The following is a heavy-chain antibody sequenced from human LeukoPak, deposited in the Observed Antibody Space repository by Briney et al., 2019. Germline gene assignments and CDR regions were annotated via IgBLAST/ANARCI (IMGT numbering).Heavy chain of an antibody. D-gene: IGHD4-17*01. V-gene: IGHV3-30*02. CDR2: IRYDGSNK. Sequence: GGSLRLSCAASGFTFSVYGMHWVRQAPGKGLEWVTFIRYDGSNKYYADSVKGRFTISRDNSKNTLYLQMNSLRAEDTALYYCAKAYGDAFDIWGQGTMVTVSS. J-gene: IGHJ3*02. CDR1: GFTFSVYG. CDR3: AKAYGDAFDI.